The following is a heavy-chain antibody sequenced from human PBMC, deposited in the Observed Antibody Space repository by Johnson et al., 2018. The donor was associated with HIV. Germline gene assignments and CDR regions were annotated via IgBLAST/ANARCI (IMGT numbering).Heavy chain of an antibody. CDR1: GFTFSSSG. V-gene: IGHV3-33*01. CDR3: AREGKDAFDI. J-gene: IGHJ3*02. CDR2: IWYDGTNE. D-gene: IGHD3-10*01. Sequence: QMQLVESGGGVVQPERSLRLSCAASGFTFSSSGMLWVRQAPGKGLEWVAVIWYDGTNEYSADSVKGRFTISRDNSKNTLYLQMNSLRAEDTAVYYCAREGKDAFDIWGQGTMVTVSS.